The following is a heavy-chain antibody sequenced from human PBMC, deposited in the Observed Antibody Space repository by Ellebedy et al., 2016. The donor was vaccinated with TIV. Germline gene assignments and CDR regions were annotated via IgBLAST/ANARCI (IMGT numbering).Heavy chain of an antibody. CDR3: ARGQFYGSEITVPQVFLDS. J-gene: IGHJ4*02. V-gene: IGHV4-34*01. D-gene: IGHD3-10*01. Sequence: SETLSLTXAVYGESFNDYYWNWIRQSPGTGLEWIGDMNHRGSHDYNPSLKSRVTIEVDTSKNQFPLKLNAVTAADTAVYYCARGQFYGSEITVPQVFLDSWGQGTPVSVSS. CDR1: GESFNDYY. CDR2: MNHRGSH.